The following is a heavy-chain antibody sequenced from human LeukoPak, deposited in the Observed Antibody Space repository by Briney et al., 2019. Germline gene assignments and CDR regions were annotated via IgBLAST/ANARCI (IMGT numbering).Heavy chain of an antibody. CDR3: ARGNYYDSSGYYY. CDR2: IYYSGST. Sequence: SETLSLTCTVSGGSISSYYWSWIRQPPGKGLEWIGYIYYSGSTNYNPSLKSRVTISVDTSKNQFSLKLSSVTAADTAVYYCARGNYYDSSGYYYWGQGTLVTVSS. V-gene: IGHV4-59*01. D-gene: IGHD3-22*01. J-gene: IGHJ4*02. CDR1: GGSISSYY.